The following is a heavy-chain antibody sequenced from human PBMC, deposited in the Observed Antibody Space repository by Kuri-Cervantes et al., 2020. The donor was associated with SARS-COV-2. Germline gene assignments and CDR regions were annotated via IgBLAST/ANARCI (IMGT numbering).Heavy chain of an antibody. CDR1: GYSXTSYW. CDR3: ARXNSXXYPHYFDY. Sequence: GESLKXXXKGSGYSXTSYWIGWVRXMPGKGLEWXGIIYXXDSDTRYSPXFQGQVTISADKSISTAYLQRSSLKAXDTAXXYCARXNSXXYPHYFDYWGQGTLVTVSS. D-gene: IGHD6-13*01. V-gene: IGHV5-51*01. J-gene: IGHJ4*02. CDR2: IYXXDSDT.